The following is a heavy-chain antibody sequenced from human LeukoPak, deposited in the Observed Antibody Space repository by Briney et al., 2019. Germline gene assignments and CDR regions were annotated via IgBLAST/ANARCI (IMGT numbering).Heavy chain of an antibody. CDR2: IYTSGST. Sequence: SETLSLTCTVSGGSISIYYWSWIRQPAGKGLDWIGRIYTSGSTNYNPSLKSRVTMSVDTSKNQFSLKLSSVTAADTAVYYCARDGGDIAAAGTLDYWGQGTLVTVSS. V-gene: IGHV4-4*07. CDR3: ARDGGDIAAAGTLDY. CDR1: GGSISIYY. D-gene: IGHD6-13*01. J-gene: IGHJ4*02.